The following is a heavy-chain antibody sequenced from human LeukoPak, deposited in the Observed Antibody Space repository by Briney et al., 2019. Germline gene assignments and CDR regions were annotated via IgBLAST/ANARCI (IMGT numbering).Heavy chain of an antibody. CDR3: ATIKRGSIFGYFDF. D-gene: IGHD5-18*01. J-gene: IGHJ4*02. CDR1: GHSILSHY. V-gene: IGHV4-59*11. Sequence: PSETLSLTCTVSGHSILSHYRTWIPQPPGKGLERIGYMFDNENTKDNPSLKSRITLSADTSKNQFSLRMSSVTAADTAVYYCATIKRGSIFGYFDFWGQGILVTVSS. CDR2: MFDNENT.